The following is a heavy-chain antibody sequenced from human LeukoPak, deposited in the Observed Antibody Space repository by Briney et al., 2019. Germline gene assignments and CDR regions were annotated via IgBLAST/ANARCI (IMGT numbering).Heavy chain of an antibody. V-gene: IGHV3-21*01. CDR2: ISSSSSYI. CDR3: ARGYCSSTSCLRTDAFDI. CDR1: GSIFSTYS. Sequence: GGSLRLSCAASGSIFSTYSMNWVRQAPGKGLEWVSSISSSSSYIYYADSVKGRFTISRDNAKNSLYLQMNSLRAEDTAVYYCARGYCSSTSCLRTDAFDIWGQGTMVTVSS. D-gene: IGHD2-2*01. J-gene: IGHJ3*02.